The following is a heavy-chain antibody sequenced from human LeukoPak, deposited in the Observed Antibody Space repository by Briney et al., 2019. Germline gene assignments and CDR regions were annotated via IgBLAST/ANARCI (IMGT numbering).Heavy chain of an antibody. D-gene: IGHD3-3*01. J-gene: IGHJ6*02. CDR1: GYTFTSYG. Sequence: ASVKVSCKASGYTFTSYGISWVRQAPGQGLEWMGWISAYNGNTNYAQKLQGRVTMTTDTSTSTAYMELRSLRSDDTAVYYCARDYSYDFWSGYYTGPLSGVDVWGQGTTVTVSS. CDR3: ARDYSYDFWSGYYTGPLSGVDV. V-gene: IGHV1-18*01. CDR2: ISAYNGNT.